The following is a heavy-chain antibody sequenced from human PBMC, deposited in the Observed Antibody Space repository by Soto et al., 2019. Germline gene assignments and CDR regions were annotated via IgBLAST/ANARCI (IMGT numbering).Heavy chain of an antibody. D-gene: IGHD1-1*01. CDR1: GGTLSSYS. CDR2: IIPFLGRT. J-gene: IGHJ5*02. Sequence: QLHLVQSGAEVRKPGSSVKVSCKASGGTLSSYSVTWVRQAPGQGLEWMGRIIPFLGRTNYAQNFQGRVPFTADMSTITAYMELSSLRSDDTAIYYCARTTGSPNSNWFDPWGQGTLVIVSS. CDR3: ARTTGSPNSNWFDP. V-gene: IGHV1-69*02.